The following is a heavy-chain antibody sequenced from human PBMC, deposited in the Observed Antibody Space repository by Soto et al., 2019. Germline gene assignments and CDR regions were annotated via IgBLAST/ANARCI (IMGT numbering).Heavy chain of an antibody. CDR2: INQDGSER. CDR1: GLTFSSYW. Sequence: LRLSCAASGLTFSSYWMQWVRQAPGKGLEWVANINQDGSERYYVDSVKGRFTISRDNAKTSLYLQMNSLRAEDTAVYYCASKLYGDPNYWGQGTLVTVSS. V-gene: IGHV3-7*01. CDR3: ASKLYGDPNY. D-gene: IGHD4-17*01. J-gene: IGHJ4*02.